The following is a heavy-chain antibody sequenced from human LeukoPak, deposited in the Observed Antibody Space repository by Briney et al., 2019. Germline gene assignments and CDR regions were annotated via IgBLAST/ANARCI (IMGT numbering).Heavy chain of an antibody. CDR3: ARGYWFDP. V-gene: IGHV4-34*01. Sequence: SETLSLTCAVYGGSFSGYYWSWIRQPPGKGLEWIGEINHSGSTNYNPSLKSRVTISVDTSKNQFSLELSSVTAADTAVYYCARGYWFDPWGQGTLVTVSS. CDR1: GGSFSGYY. J-gene: IGHJ5*02. CDR2: INHSGST.